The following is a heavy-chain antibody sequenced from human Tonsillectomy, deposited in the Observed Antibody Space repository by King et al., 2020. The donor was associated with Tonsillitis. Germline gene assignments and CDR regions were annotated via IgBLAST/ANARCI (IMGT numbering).Heavy chain of an antibody. CDR3: AKDALRVRGYYGMDV. Sequence: QLVQSGGGVVQPGRSLRLSCAASGFTFSSYGMHWVRQAPGKGLEWVAVISYDGSNKYYADSVKGRFTISRDNSKNTLYLQMNSLRAEGTAVYYCAKDALRVRGYYGMDVWGQGTAVTVSS. CDR2: ISYDGSNK. J-gene: IGHJ6*02. CDR1: GFTFSSYG. D-gene: IGHD3-16*01. V-gene: IGHV3-30*18.